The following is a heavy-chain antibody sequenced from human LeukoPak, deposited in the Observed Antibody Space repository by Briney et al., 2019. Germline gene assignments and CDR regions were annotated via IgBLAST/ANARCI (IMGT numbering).Heavy chain of an antibody. CDR1: GFTFSSYA. J-gene: IGHJ4*02. CDR3: ARLSYSAGSVY. CDR2: ISGTGIST. Sequence: PGGSLRLSCAASGFTFSSYAMSWVRQAPGKGLEWVSAISGTGISTYYADSVTGRFIISRDNAKNSLFLQMNSLRDEDTAVYYCARLSYSAGSVYWGQGALVTVSS. V-gene: IGHV3-23*01. D-gene: IGHD4-11*01.